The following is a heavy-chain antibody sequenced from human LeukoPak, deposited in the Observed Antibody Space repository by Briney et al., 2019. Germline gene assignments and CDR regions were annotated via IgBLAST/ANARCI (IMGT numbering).Heavy chain of an antibody. V-gene: IGHV1-18*01. Sequence: ASVKVSCKASGYTFTSYGISWVRQAPGQGLEWMGWISAYNGNTNYAQKLQGRVTMTTGTSTSTAYMELRSLRSDDTAVYYCARDSDDYNWFDPWGQGTLVTVSS. CDR2: ISAYNGNT. J-gene: IGHJ5*02. CDR3: ARDSDDYNWFDP. D-gene: IGHD2-21*02. CDR1: GYTFTSYG.